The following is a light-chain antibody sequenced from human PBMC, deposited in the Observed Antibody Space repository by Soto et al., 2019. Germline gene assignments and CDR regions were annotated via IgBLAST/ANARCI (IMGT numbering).Light chain of an antibody. CDR1: QDITSY. CDR2: VAS. J-gene: IGKJ3*01. Sequence: DILLTQSPSFLSASVGDRVTITCRASQDITSYLAWYQQKPGKAPNLLISVASTFQSGVPSRFSGSGPGTEFPLTISSLQPEDFATYYCQQLNSYPFTFGPGTKVDIK. CDR3: QQLNSYPFT. V-gene: IGKV1-9*01.